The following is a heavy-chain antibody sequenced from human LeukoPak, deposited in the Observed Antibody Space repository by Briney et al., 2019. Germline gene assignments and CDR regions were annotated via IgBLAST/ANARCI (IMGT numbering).Heavy chain of an antibody. Sequence: GGSLRLSCAASGFTFSSYAMSWVRQAPGKGLEWVSAISGSGGSTYYADSVKGRFTISRGNSKNTLYLQMNSLRAEDTAVYYYAKDPRVLRYFDWLAAASYYFDYWGQGTLVTVSS. CDR2: ISGSGGST. CDR3: AKDPRVLRYFDWLAAASYYFDY. J-gene: IGHJ4*02. V-gene: IGHV3-23*01. CDR1: GFTFSSYA. D-gene: IGHD3-9*01.